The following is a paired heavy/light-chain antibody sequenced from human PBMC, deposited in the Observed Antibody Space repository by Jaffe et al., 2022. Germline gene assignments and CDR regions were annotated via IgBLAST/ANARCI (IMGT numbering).Light chain of an antibody. CDR3: GTWDTRLNTII. V-gene: IGLV1-51*02. CDR1: SSNIGVQG. Sequence: QSVLTQPPSVSAAPGQRVTISCSGSSSNIGVQGVSWYQQLPGTPPKLLIYETNKRPSGIPDRFSGSKSGTSATLGITGLQTGDEADYYCGTWDTRLNTIIFGGGTKLTVL. J-gene: IGLJ2*01. CDR2: ETN.
Heavy chain of an antibody. V-gene: IGHV4-38-2*01. J-gene: IGHJ4*02. CDR3: ARTSRGLGSYTDY. Sequence: QVQLQGSGPGLVGPSETLSLTCAVSGYSINIAYCWGWIRQPPGGGLEWIGSSCYDGPIFYNPSLKSRLTMSVDTSQNQFSLDLRSVTAADTAVYYCARTSRGLGSYTDYWDQGTLVTVSS. D-gene: IGHD3-10*01. CDR2: SCYDGPI. CDR1: GYSINIAYC.